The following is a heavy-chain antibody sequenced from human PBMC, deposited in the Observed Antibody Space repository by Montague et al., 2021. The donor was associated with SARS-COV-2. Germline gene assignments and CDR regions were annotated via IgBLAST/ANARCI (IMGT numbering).Heavy chain of an antibody. J-gene: IGHJ6*02. CDR1: GFSLSTSGMC. CDR3: ARRTYDILTGYDYGVDV. CDR2: IDWDDDK. V-gene: IGHV2-70*11. D-gene: IGHD3-9*01. Sequence: PALVKPTQTLTLTCTFSGFSLSTSGMCVSWIRQPPGKALEWLARIDWDDDKYYSTSLKTRLTISKDTSKNQVVLTMTNMDPVDTATYYCARRTYDILTGYDYGVDVWGQGNTVTVSS.